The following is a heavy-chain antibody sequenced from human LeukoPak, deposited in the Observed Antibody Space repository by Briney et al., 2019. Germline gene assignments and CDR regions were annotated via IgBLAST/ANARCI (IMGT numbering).Heavy chain of an antibody. V-gene: IGHV1-69*13. CDR3: AMSHYDGITIFEVKSPEGGYGMDV. D-gene: IGHD3-3*01. J-gene: IGHJ6*02. CDR1: GGTFSSYA. CDR2: IIPIFGTA. Sequence: GASVTVSCKASGGTFSSYAISWVRQAPGQGLEWMGGIIPIFGTANYAQKFQGRVTITADESTSTAYMELSSLRSGDTAVYYCAMSHYDGITIFEVKSPEGGYGMDVWGQGTTVTVSS.